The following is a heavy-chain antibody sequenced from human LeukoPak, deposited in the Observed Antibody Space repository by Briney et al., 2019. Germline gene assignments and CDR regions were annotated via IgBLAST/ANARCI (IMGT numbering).Heavy chain of an antibody. CDR3: ARRSTKYYYFDF. Sequence: ASVKVSCKTSGYIFSSYSIHWVRPAPGQGLEWMGEINPSDGTTNNAQRFRGRVTVTRDTSTGTVYMDLSSLRSDDTAVYYCARRSTKYYYFDFWGQGTLVTVSS. J-gene: IGHJ4*02. D-gene: IGHD2/OR15-2a*01. CDR2: INPSDGTT. V-gene: IGHV1-46*01. CDR1: GYIFSSYS.